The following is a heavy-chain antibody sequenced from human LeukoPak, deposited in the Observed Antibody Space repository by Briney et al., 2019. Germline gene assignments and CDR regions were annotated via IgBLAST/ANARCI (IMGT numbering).Heavy chain of an antibody. CDR3: ARDPSSVTLYFFDY. CDR2: IDANNGDT. D-gene: IGHD4-11*01. CDR1: GYTFRGNY. V-gene: IGHV1-2*02. J-gene: IGHJ4*02. Sequence: ASVKVSCKASGYTFRGNYIHWLRQAPGQGLEWMGWIDANNGDTKSAQKFQGRFTMSRDTSISTAYMDLSLSPDDAAVYYCARDPSSVTLYFFDYWGQGTLVTVSS.